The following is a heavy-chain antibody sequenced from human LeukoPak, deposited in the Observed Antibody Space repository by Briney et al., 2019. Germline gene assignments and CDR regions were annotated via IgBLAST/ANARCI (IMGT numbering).Heavy chain of an antibody. V-gene: IGHV4-39*01. CDR3: ARLDYGDLIDY. CDR2: IYYGGST. J-gene: IGHJ4*02. D-gene: IGHD4-17*01. Sequence: SETLSLTCTVSGGSISSSSYYWGWIRQPPGKGLEWIGSIYYGGSTYYNPSLKSRVTISVDTSKNQFSLKLSSVTAADTAVYYCARLDYGDLIDYWGQGTLVTVSS. CDR1: GGSISSSSYY.